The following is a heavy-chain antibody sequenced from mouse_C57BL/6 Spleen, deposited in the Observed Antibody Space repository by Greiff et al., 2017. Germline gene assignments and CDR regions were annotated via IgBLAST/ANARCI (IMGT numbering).Heavy chain of an antibody. Sequence: VKLVEPGPGLVAPSQSLSITCTVSGFSLTSYGVSWVRQPPGKGLEWLGVIWGDGSTHYHSALISRLSISKDNSKSQVCLILNSLQTDDTATYYGANYGYDGYYYARDYWGQGTSVTVSS. J-gene: IGHJ4*01. V-gene: IGHV2-3*01. D-gene: IGHD2-2*01. CDR1: GFSLTSYG. CDR3: ANYGYDGYYYARDY. CDR2: IWGDGST.